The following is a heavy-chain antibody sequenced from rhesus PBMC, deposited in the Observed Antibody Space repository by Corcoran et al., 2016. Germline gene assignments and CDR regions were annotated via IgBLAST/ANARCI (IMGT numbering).Heavy chain of an antibody. CDR2: ISSGSGSTT. Sequence: EGQLLESGGGWVQPGGSLRLSCEASGLTFSDHFMDWVRQGPGKGLEWVSSISSGSGSTTLYSDSFQGRFTISRDNAKNTVYLQMNSLRAEDTAVFYCTRPHPPTTDGNDYWGQGVLVTVSS. V-gene: IGHV3-110*02. CDR3: TRPHPPTTDGNDY. J-gene: IGHJ4*01. CDR1: GLTFSDHF. D-gene: IGHD2-2*01.